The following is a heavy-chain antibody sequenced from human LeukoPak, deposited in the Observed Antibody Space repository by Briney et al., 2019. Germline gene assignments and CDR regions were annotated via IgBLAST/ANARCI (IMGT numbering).Heavy chain of an antibody. Sequence: GGSLRLACAASGFTFSSYAMSWVRQAPGKGLEWVSAISGSGGSTYYADSVKGRFTISRDKAKNSLYLQMNSLRAEDTAVYYCARAPYSSIWHAEAFDIWGQGTMVTVSS. J-gene: IGHJ3*02. V-gene: IGHV3-23*01. D-gene: IGHD6-13*01. CDR3: ARAPYSSIWHAEAFDI. CDR1: GFTFSSYA. CDR2: ISGSGGST.